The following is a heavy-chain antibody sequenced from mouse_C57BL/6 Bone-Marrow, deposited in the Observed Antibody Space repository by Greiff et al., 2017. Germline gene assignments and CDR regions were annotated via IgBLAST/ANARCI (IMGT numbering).Heavy chain of an antibody. J-gene: IGHJ4*01. CDR2: IPPTSGST. V-gene: IGHV1-64*01. Sequence: QVQLQQPGAELVKPGASVKLSCKASGYTFTSYWMHWVKQRPGQGLEWIGMIPPTSGSTNYNEKFKSKAKLTVAKSSSTAYMQLSSLTSEDSAVYYCARGGLGDYWGQGTSVTVSS. D-gene: IGHD4-1*01. CDR3: ARGGLGDY. CDR1: GYTFTSYW.